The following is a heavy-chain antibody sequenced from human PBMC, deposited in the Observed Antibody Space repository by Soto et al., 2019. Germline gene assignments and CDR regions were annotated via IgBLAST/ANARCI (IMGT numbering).Heavy chain of an antibody. CDR1: GGSFSGYY. Sequence: PSETLSLTCAVYGGSFSGYYWSWLRQPPGQALEWIGEINHSGSTTYNPSLTSRVTISVDTPKNQFSLRLSSVTAADTAVYYCAREEVPQWFSKGYYGLDVWGQGTTVTVSS. CDR3: AREEVPQWFSKGYYGLDV. V-gene: IGHV4-34*01. J-gene: IGHJ6*02. D-gene: IGHD2-8*01. CDR2: INHSGST.